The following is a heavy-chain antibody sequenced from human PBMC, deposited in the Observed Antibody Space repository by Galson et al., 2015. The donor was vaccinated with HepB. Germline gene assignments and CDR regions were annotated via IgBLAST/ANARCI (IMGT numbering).Heavy chain of an antibody. CDR1: GFTFSSYW. Sequence: SLRLSCAASGFTFSSYWMSWVRQAPGKGLEWVANIKQDGSEKYYVDSVKGRFTISRDNAKNSLYLQMNSLRAEDTAVYYCARDSAPYAPWLQPTRHFDYWGQGTLVTVSS. D-gene: IGHD5-24*01. J-gene: IGHJ4*02. V-gene: IGHV3-7*01. CDR2: IKQDGSEK. CDR3: ARDSAPYAPWLQPTRHFDY.